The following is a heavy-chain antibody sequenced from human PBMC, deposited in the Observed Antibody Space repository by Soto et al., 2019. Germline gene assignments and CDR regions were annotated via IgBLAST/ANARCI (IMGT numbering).Heavy chain of an antibody. CDR1: GFTFSSYG. J-gene: IGHJ4*02. D-gene: IGHD3-22*01. CDR3: AKDITYDSSAYNY. Sequence: EVQLLESGGGLVQPGGSLRLSCAASGFTFSSYGMSWVRQAPGKGLEWVSAISGRGSSTYYADSVKGRFTISRDNSKNTLYLQMNRLRTEDTAVYYCAKDITYDSSAYNYWGQGTLGTVSS. CDR2: ISGRGSST. V-gene: IGHV3-23*01.